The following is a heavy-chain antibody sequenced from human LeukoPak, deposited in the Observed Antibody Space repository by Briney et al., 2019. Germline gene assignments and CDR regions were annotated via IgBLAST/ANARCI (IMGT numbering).Heavy chain of an antibody. V-gene: IGHV5-51*01. CDR1: GYSFTSYW. Sequence: GESLKISCKASGYSFTSYWIGWVLQMPGKGLEWMGIIYPGDSDTRYSPSFQGQVTISADKSISTAYLQWSSLKASDTAMYYCARVRRRYFDWLTFDYWGQGTLVAVSS. J-gene: IGHJ4*02. D-gene: IGHD3-9*01. CDR3: ARVRRRYFDWLTFDY. CDR2: IYPGDSDT.